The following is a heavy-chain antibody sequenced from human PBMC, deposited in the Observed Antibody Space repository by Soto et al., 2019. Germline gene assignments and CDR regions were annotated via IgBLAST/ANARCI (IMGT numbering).Heavy chain of an antibody. Sequence: SETLSLTCTVSGGSISSGGYYWSWIRQHPGKGLEWIGYIYYSGSTYYNPSLKSRVTISVDTSKNQFSLKLSSVTAADTAVYYCAREVAEQWLANGKYYFDYWGQGTLVTVS. CDR3: AREVAEQWLANGKYYFDY. V-gene: IGHV4-31*03. CDR2: IYYSGST. J-gene: IGHJ4*02. D-gene: IGHD6-19*01. CDR1: GGSISSGGYY.